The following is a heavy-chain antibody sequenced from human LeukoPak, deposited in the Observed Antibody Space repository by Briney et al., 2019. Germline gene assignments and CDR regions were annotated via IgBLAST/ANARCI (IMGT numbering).Heavy chain of an antibody. J-gene: IGHJ4*02. Sequence: ASVKVSCKASGYIFTAYFLHWVRPAPRQGPEWMGWINPVNGGSEYAQKFQGRVNMTRDTSTSTVYMELTRLTSNDTAVYFCTRDLDIVATIINVWGQGTLVTVSS. CDR3: TRDLDIVATIINV. CDR1: GYIFTAYF. D-gene: IGHD2-21*01. V-gene: IGHV1-2*02. CDR2: INPVNGGS.